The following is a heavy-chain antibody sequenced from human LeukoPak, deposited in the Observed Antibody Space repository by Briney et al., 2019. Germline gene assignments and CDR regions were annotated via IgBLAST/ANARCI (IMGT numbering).Heavy chain of an antibody. Sequence: PSETLSLTCTVSGGAITNYYWSWIRQPPGKGLEWIGYIFYAGSTNYSPSLKSRVTISVDTSKNQFSLRLSSVTAADTAVYYCAGMQYDSSGYYYFDYWGQGTLVTVSA. CDR1: GGAITNYY. CDR3: AGMQYDSSGYYYFDY. V-gene: IGHV4-59*01. CDR2: IFYAGST. D-gene: IGHD3-22*01. J-gene: IGHJ4*02.